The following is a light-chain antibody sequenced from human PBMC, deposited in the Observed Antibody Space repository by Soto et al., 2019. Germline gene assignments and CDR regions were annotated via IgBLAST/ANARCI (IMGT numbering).Light chain of an antibody. J-gene: IGKJ4*01. Sequence: EIVMTQSPATLSVSPGERATLSCRASQSVSSNLAWYQQKPGQAPRLLIYGASTRATGIPARFSGSGSGIEFTLTISSLLSEDFAVYYCQHYNNWALTFGGGTKVEIK. CDR2: GAS. V-gene: IGKV3-15*01. CDR1: QSVSSN. CDR3: QHYNNWALT.